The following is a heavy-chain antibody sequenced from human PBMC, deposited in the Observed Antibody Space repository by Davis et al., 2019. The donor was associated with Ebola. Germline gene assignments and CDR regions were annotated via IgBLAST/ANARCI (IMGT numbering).Heavy chain of an antibody. CDR3: AGGQWLRSSLDY. D-gene: IGHD5-12*01. J-gene: IGHJ4*02. CDR2: INHSGSS. Sequence: SETLSLTCAVYGGSFSGYYWSWIRQPPGKGLEWIGDINHSGSSNYNPSLKSRVTTSVDTSKNQFSLKLNSVTAADTAVYYCAGGQWLRSSLDYWGQGTLVTVSS. V-gene: IGHV4-34*01. CDR1: GGSFSGYY.